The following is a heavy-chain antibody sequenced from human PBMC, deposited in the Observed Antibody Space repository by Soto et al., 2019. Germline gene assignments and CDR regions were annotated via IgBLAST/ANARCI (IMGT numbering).Heavy chain of an antibody. CDR2: IYTSGST. J-gene: IGHJ6*02. V-gene: IGHV4-4*07. CDR3: ARGDRRMTIFGVVIIDYGMDV. CDR1: GGSISSYY. D-gene: IGHD3-3*01. Sequence: PSETLSLTCTVSGGSISSYYWSWIRQPAGKGLEWIGRIYTSGSTNYNPSLKSRVTMSVDTSKTQFSLKLSSVTAADTAVYYCARGDRRMTIFGVVIIDYGMDVRGQGNTVTVSS.